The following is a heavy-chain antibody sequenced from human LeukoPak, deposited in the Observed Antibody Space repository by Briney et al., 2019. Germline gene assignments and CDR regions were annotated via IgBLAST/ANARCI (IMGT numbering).Heavy chain of an antibody. CDR2: IKHDGSEK. D-gene: IGHD2-15*01. CDR3: ARDWGYCSGDGCQQRFDY. V-gene: IGHV3-7*05. CDR1: GFTFSIYW. J-gene: IGHJ4*02. Sequence: GGSLRLSCAASGFTFSIYWMSWVRQAPGKGLEWVANIKHDGSEKFYVDSVKGRFTISRDNAKNSLCLQMNSLRAEDTAFYYCARDWGYCSGDGCQQRFDYWGQGTLVTVSS.